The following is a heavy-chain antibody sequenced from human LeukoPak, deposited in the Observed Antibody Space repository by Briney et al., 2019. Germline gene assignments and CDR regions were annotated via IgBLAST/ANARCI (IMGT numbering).Heavy chain of an antibody. CDR1: GFNFNSHW. CDR3: ARVSGSMVRGVNGFYYYYYMDV. Sequence: PGGSLRLSCAAAGFNFNSHWMHWVRQAPGKGLEWVANIKYDGSEIYYVDSVKGRFTISRDSANHSLYLQMNSLRAEDTAVYYCARVSGSMVRGVNGFYYYYYMDVWGTGTTVTVSS. CDR2: IKYDGSEI. D-gene: IGHD3-10*01. V-gene: IGHV3-7*01. J-gene: IGHJ6*03.